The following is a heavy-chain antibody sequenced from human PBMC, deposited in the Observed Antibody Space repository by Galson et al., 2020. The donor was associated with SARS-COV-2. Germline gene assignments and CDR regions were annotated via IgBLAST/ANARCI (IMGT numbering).Heavy chain of an antibody. Sequence: SETLSLTCAVYGGSFSGYSWTWIRQPPGKGLEWFGAINHSGSTNYNPSLKSRVTMSVDTSKNQVSLKLNSVTGADTSMYYCARVGDGYNSGFDYWGQGTLGTVSS. J-gene: IGHJ4*02. CDR1: GGSFSGYS. V-gene: IGHV4-34*01. CDR3: ARVGDGYNSGFDY. D-gene: IGHD5-12*01. CDR2: INHSGST.